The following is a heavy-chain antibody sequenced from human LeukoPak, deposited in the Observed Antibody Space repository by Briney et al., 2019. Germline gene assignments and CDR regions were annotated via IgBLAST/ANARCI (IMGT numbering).Heavy chain of an antibody. Sequence: PGGSLRLSCAASGFTFSNYWMHWVRQAPGKGLVWVSRLNSDGSSTNYADSVKGRFTISRANAKNTLYLQMNSLRDEDTAVFYCARSRYDYIWGIDYWGQGTLVTISS. V-gene: IGHV3-74*01. CDR1: GFTFSNYW. J-gene: IGHJ4*02. CDR2: LNSDGSST. D-gene: IGHD3-16*01. CDR3: ARSRYDYIWGIDY.